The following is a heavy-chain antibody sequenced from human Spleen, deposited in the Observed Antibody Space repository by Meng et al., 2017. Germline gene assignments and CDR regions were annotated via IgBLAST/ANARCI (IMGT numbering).Heavy chain of an antibody. J-gene: IGHJ4*02. V-gene: IGHV1-18*01. CDR1: AYILSSDG. CDR2: INTYNGKT. Sequence: ASVKVSCKASAYILSSDGFAWVRQAPGQGLEWLGWINTYNGKTDYAQKFQGRITMTTDTFTRTGYMELRSLRSDDTAVYYCATRGNPYLDCWGQGTLVTVSS. CDR3: ATRGNPYLDC.